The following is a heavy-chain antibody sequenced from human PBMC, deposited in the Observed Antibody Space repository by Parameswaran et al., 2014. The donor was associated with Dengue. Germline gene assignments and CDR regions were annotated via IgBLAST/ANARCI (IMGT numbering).Heavy chain of an antibody. Sequence: VRQMPGKGLEWVSSISSGSDYRYYADSVKGRFTISRDNSKNTLYLQMNSLRAEDTAVYYCARRGREQWLVRAFDIWGQGTMVTVSS. CDR2: ISSGSDYR. V-gene: IGHV3-21*01. D-gene: IGHD6-19*01. CDR3: ARRGREQWLVRAFDI. J-gene: IGHJ3*02.